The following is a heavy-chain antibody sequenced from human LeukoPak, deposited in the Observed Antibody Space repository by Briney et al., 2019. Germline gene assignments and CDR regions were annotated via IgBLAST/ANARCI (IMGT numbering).Heavy chain of an antibody. CDR3: AKDRLEFYGSARYYFDS. D-gene: IGHD3-10*01. V-gene: IGHV3-30*02. Sequence: GGSLRLSCAASGFTFSSDGMHWIRQPPGKGQELVAFIRHDASSRYYADSVKSRFTISRDSYKDTLYLQMNSLRTEDTAVYFFAKDRLEFYGSARYYFDSWGQGSLVTVSS. J-gene: IGHJ4*02. CDR2: IRHDASSR. CDR1: GFTFSSDG.